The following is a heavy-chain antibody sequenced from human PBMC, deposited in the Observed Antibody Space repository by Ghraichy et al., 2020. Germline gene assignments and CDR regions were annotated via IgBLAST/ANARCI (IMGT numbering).Heavy chain of an antibody. J-gene: IGHJ6*03. Sequence: SETLSLTCTVSGGSISSYYWSWIRQPPGKGLEWIGYIYYSGSTNYNPSLKSRVTISVDTSKNQFSLKLSSVTAADTAVYYCARVLLPPKNYYGSRKNYYYYYYMDVWGKGTTVTVSS. D-gene: IGHD3-10*01. CDR1: GGSISSYY. CDR2: IYYSGST. CDR3: ARVLLPPKNYYGSRKNYYYYYYMDV. V-gene: IGHV4-59*01.